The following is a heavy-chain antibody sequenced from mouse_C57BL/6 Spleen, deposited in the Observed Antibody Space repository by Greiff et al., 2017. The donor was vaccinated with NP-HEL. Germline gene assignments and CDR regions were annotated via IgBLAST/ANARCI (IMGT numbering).Heavy chain of an antibody. Sequence: EVKVEESGGGLVQPGGSMKLSCVASGFTFSNYWMNWVRQSPEKGLEWVAQIRLKSDNYATHYAESVKGRFTISRDDSKSSVYLQMNNLRAEDTGIYYCTCSQFAYWGQGTLVTVSA. CDR1: GFTFSNYW. CDR3: TCSQFAY. CDR2: IRLKSDNYAT. J-gene: IGHJ3*01. V-gene: IGHV6-3*01. D-gene: IGHD1-1*01.